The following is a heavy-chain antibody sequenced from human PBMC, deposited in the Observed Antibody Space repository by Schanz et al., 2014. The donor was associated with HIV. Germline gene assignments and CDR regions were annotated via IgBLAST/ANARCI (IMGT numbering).Heavy chain of an antibody. D-gene: IGHD2-21*02. CDR1: GITFSDYY. J-gene: IGHJ6*02. CDR2: ISSSGNTI. CDR3: ARDWMTENGVDV. Sequence: QVQLVESGGGLVKSGGSLRLSCAASGITFSDYYMSWIRQAPGKGLEWVAYISSSGNTINYADSVKGRFTISRDNAKNSLYLQMNSLRAEDTAVYYCARDWMTENGVDVWGQGTTVTVSS. V-gene: IGHV3-11*01.